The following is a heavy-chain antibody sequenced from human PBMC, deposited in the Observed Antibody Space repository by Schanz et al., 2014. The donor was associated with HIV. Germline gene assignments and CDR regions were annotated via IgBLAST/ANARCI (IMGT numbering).Heavy chain of an antibody. CDR2: ITWNSGSK. CDR3: AKDMGSGSYEAFDI. CDR1: GFNFNDFA. D-gene: IGHD1-26*01. V-gene: IGHV3-9*01. J-gene: IGHJ3*02. Sequence: VQLVESGGGVVQPGRSLRLSCAASGFNFNDFAMHWVRQSPGKGLEWVSGITWNSGSKGYADSVKGRFTISRDNAKNFLYLQMNSLRAEDTALYYCAKDMGSGSYEAFDIWGQGTMVTVSS.